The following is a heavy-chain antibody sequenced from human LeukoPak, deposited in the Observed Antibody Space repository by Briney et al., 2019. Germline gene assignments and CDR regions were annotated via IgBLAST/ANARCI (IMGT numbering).Heavy chain of an antibody. V-gene: IGHV3-53*01. Sequence: GSLRLSCAASGFTVSSNYTSWVRQAPGKGLEWVSVIYSGGSTYYADSVKGRFTISRDNSKNTLYLQMNSLRAEDTAVYYCARHSGYSSGWDAYYFDYWGQGTLVTVSS. CDR1: GFTVSSNY. D-gene: IGHD6-19*01. CDR2: IYSGGST. J-gene: IGHJ4*02. CDR3: ARHSGYSSGWDAYYFDY.